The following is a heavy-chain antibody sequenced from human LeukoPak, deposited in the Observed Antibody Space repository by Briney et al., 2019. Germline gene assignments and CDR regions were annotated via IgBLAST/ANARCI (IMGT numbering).Heavy chain of an antibody. J-gene: IGHJ2*01. CDR1: GFSLSTSGVG. Sequence: ESGPTLVNPTQTLTLTCTFSGFSLSTSGVGVGWIRQPPGKALEWLALIYWDDDKRYSPSLKSRLTITKDTSKNQVVLTMTNMDPVDTATYYCAHSQGSGSYYKLSGDWYFDLWGRGTLVTVSS. D-gene: IGHD3-10*01. CDR3: AHSQGSGSYYKLSGDWYFDL. CDR2: IYWDDDK. V-gene: IGHV2-5*02.